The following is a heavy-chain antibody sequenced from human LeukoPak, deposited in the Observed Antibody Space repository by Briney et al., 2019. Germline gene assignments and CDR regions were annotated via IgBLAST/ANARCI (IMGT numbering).Heavy chain of an antibody. D-gene: IGHD6-13*01. CDR2: IIPILGIA. CDR1: GGTFSSYA. CDR3: ATGPGAPAAGFW. Sequence: ASVTVSCKASGGTFSSYAISWVRQAPGQGLEWMGRIIPILGIANYAQKFQGRVTMTEDTSTDTAYMELSSLRSEDTAVYYCATGPGAPAAGFWWGQGTLVTVSS. V-gene: IGHV1-69*04. J-gene: IGHJ4*02.